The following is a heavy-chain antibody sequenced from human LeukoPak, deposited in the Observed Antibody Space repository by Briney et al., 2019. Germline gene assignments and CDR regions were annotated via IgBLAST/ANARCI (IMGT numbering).Heavy chain of an antibody. V-gene: IGHV4-59*01. Sequence: SETLSLTCTVSGGSISSYCWSWIRQPPGKGLEWIGYIYYSGSTNYNPSLKSRVTISVDTSKNQFSLKLSSVTAADTAVYYCARERWRNTVLSYYYMDVWGKGTTVTVSS. CDR3: ARERWRNTVLSYYYMDV. D-gene: IGHD1/OR15-1a*01. CDR1: GGSISSYC. J-gene: IGHJ6*03. CDR2: IYYSGST.